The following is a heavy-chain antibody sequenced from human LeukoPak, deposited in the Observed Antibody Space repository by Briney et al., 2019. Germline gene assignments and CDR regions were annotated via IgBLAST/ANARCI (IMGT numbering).Heavy chain of an antibody. CDR1: GFTFSSFD. CDR2: ISTSSRYI. J-gene: IGHJ5*02. CDR3: ARADCSGSTCYLRRSWFDP. Sequence: GGSLRLSCAASGFTFSSFDMNGVRQAPGKGLEWVSSISTSSRYIYYRDSVKGRVTISRDDAKNSLYLQMNSLRVEDTAVYYCARADCSGSTCYLRRSWFDPWGQGTLVTVSS. V-gene: IGHV3-21*01. D-gene: IGHD2-2*01.